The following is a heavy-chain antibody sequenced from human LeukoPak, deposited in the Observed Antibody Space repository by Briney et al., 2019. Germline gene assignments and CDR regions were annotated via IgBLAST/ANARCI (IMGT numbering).Heavy chain of an antibody. CDR2: IYHSGST. CDR3: AGINSWNSAFDI. J-gene: IGHJ3*02. D-gene: IGHD1-7*01. CDR1: GGSISSGGYY. V-gene: IGHV4-30-2*01. Sequence: PSETLSLTCTVSGGSISSGGYYWSWIRQPPGKGLEWIGYIYHSGSTYYNPSLKSRVTISVDRSKNQFSLKLSSVTAADTAVYYCAGINSWNSAFDIWGQGTMVTVSS.